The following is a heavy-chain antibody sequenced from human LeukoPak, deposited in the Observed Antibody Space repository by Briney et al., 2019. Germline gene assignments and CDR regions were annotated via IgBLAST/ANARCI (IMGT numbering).Heavy chain of an antibody. CDR1: GFNLRLYS. D-gene: IGHD3-22*01. J-gene: IGHJ4*02. CDR2: ITSSSKTT. V-gene: IGHV3-48*01. Sequence: GGSLRLSCAASGFNLRLYSMNWVRQAPGKGLEWISYITSSSKTTYYAPSVKGRFTISRDNSKNTLYLQMNSLRAEDTAVYYCAKDRRGYSEPVDYWGQGTLVTVSS. CDR3: AKDRRGYSEPVDY.